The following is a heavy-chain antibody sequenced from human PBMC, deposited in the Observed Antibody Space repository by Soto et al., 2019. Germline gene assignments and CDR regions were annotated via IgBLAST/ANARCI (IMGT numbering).Heavy chain of an antibody. CDR3: ARGGGYCSSTSCLHNWFDP. CDR2: IIPIFGTA. Sequence: SVKVSCKASGGTFSSYAISWVRQAPGQGLEWMGGIIPIFGTANYAQKFQGRVTITADESTRTAYMELSSLRSEDTAVYYCARGGGYCSSTSCLHNWFDPWGQGTLVTVSS. D-gene: IGHD2-2*01. V-gene: IGHV1-69*13. J-gene: IGHJ5*02. CDR1: GGTFSSYA.